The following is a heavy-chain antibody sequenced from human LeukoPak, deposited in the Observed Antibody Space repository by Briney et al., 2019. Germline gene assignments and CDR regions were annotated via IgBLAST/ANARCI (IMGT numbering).Heavy chain of an antibody. V-gene: IGHV3-7*01. CDR1: GFRFNTFW. D-gene: IGHD4/OR15-4a*01. CDR2: IKQDGNEK. Sequence: PGGSLRLSCAASGFRFNTFWMSWVRQAPGKGLEWVANIKQDGNEKYYADSVKGRFTISRDNGKNPLDLQMNSLRADDTAFYYCARDTLGEGEDANYAVYYFDYWGQGTVVTVSS. J-gene: IGHJ4*02. CDR3: ARDTLGEGEDANYAVYYFDY.